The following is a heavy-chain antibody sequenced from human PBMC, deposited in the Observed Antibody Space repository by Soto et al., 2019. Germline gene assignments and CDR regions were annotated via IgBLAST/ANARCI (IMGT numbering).Heavy chain of an antibody. V-gene: IGHV4-39*02. Sequence: ETLSLTCTVSGGSISSSSYYWGWIRQPPGKGLEWIGSIYYSGSTYYNPSLKSRVTISVDTSKNQFSLKLSSVTAADTAVYYCAREGQQLPNWFDPWGQGTLVTVYS. J-gene: IGHJ5*02. CDR1: GGSISSSSYY. CDR2: IYYSGST. CDR3: AREGQQLPNWFDP. D-gene: IGHD6-13*01.